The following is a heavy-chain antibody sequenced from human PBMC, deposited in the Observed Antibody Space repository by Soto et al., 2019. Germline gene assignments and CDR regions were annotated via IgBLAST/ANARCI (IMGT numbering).Heavy chain of an antibody. CDR3: ARHNEALTIYYYDGMDV. CDR1: GGSISSYY. Sequence: QVQLQESGPGLVKPSETLSLTCTVSGGSISSYYWSWIRQPPGKGLEWIGYIYYSGSTNYNPSLKSRVTISVDTSKNQFSQKLSSVTAADTAVYYCARHNEALTIYYYDGMDVWGQGTTVTVSS. J-gene: IGHJ6*02. CDR2: IYYSGST. D-gene: IGHD2-8*01. V-gene: IGHV4-59*08.